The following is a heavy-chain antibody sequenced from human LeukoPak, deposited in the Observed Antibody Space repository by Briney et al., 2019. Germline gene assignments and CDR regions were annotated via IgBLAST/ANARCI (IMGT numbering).Heavy chain of an antibody. V-gene: IGHV3-23*01. CDR3: AKRVFAAAQDYFFDY. J-gene: IGHJ4*02. D-gene: IGHD2-15*01. CDR2: VSSSGGST. Sequence: GGSLRLSCAAFGFTFSSSAMSWVRQAPGKGGEWVSAVSSSGGSTFYADSVKGRFTISRDNSKNTLFLQMNSLRAEDTAIYYCAKRVFAAAQDYFFDYWGPGTLVTVSS. CDR1: GFTFSSSA.